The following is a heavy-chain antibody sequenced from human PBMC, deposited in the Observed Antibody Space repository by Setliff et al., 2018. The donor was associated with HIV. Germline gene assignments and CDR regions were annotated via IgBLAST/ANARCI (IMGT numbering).Heavy chain of an antibody. CDR1: GGSLSDYY. CDR2: IHSSGNT. D-gene: IGHD6-13*01. CDR3: ARGLYSSSWYGSYWFDP. J-gene: IGHJ5*02. V-gene: IGHV4-34*01. Sequence: SETRSPTCAVYGGSLSDYYWSWIRQPPGKGLEWRGEIHSSGNTTYSPSLKSRVTISVDTSKNQFSLKLTSVTAAATAVYYCARGLYSSSWYGSYWFDPWGQGTLVTVSS.